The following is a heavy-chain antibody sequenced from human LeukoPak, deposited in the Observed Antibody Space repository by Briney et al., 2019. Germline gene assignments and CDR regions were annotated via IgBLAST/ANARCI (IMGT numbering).Heavy chain of an antibody. Sequence: ASVKVSCKSSAYTFTTYYIHWVRQAPGQGLEWIGMIYPSTGSTYYAQRFQGRVTMTRDTSTSTVYMELGSLTSDDTAVYYCARDWRIALVRGVINVPGGINVWGQGTTVTVSS. D-gene: IGHD3-10*01. CDR1: AYTFTTYY. CDR3: ARDWRIALVRGVINVPGGINV. J-gene: IGHJ6*02. V-gene: IGHV1-46*01. CDR2: IYPSTGST.